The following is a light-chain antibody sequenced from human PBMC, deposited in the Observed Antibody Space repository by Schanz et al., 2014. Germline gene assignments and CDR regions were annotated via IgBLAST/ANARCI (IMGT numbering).Light chain of an antibody. Sequence: QSALTQPRSVSGSPGQSVSISCTGTSSGVGDLNYVSWYQQLPGKAPRLLIYDINKRPSGVPDRFSGSKSGNTASLTISGLQAEDEADYYCCSYAGTYSVVFGGGTKLTV. CDR3: CSYAGTYSVV. CDR2: DIN. J-gene: IGLJ2*01. V-gene: IGLV2-11*01. CDR1: SSGVGDLNY.